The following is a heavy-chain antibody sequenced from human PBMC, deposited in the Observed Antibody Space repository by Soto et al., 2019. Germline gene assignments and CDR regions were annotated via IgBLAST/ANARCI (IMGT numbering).Heavy chain of an antibody. Sequence: QLQLQESGPGLVKPSETLSLTCTVSGGSISSSSYYWGWIRQPPGKGLEWIGSIYYSGSTYYNPSLESRVTISVDTSKNQFSLKLSSVTAADTAVYYCARPRRTAGWFDPWGQGTLVTVSS. CDR3: ARPRRTAGWFDP. CDR2: IYYSGST. V-gene: IGHV4-39*01. CDR1: GGSISSSSYY. D-gene: IGHD2-21*02. J-gene: IGHJ5*02.